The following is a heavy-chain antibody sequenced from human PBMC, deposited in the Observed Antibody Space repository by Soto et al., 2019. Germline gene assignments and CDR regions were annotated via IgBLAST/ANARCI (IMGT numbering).Heavy chain of an antibody. Sequence: QVQLEQWGAGLLKPSETLSLTCAIYGGSFSGFYWSWIRQPPGKGLEWIGEINDIGTTNYNPSLTSRVTISADTSKTHVSLRLSSVTAAETAVYYCAMGTSQNVYAHYGMDVWGQGTTVTVSS. D-gene: IGHD1-1*01. CDR1: GGSFSGFY. CDR3: AMGTSQNVYAHYGMDV. CDR2: INDIGTT. V-gene: IGHV4-34*02. J-gene: IGHJ6*02.